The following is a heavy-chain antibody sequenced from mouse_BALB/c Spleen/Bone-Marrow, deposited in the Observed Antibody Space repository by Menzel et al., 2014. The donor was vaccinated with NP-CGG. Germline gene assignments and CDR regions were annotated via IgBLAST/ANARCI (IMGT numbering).Heavy chain of an antibody. D-gene: IGHD2-1*01. J-gene: IGHJ4*01. CDR3: TRDGKGNYDYAMDY. CDR1: GFTFSSYT. Sequence: EVQLVESGGGLVKPGGSLKLSCAASGFTFSSYTMSWVRQTPEKRLEWVATISSGRSYTYYPDSVKGRFTISRDNAENTLYLQMSSLKSEDTAMYYCTRDGKGNYDYAMDYWGQGTSVTVSS. CDR2: ISSGRSYT. V-gene: IGHV5-6-4*01.